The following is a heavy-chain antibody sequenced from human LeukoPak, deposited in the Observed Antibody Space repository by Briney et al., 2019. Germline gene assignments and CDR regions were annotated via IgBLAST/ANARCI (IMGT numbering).Heavy chain of an antibody. V-gene: IGHV3-33*01. CDR3: ARDTDTTSHYGRFDP. D-gene: IGHD4-17*01. CDR1: GFTFTGYG. Sequence: SGGSLRLSCAASGFTFTGYGFHWVRQAPGKGLECVAVVWYDGTRKYYADSVKGRFTVSRDNSENTVYLQISGLRAEDTAVYYCARDTDTTSHYGRFDPWGQGTLVTVPS. CDR2: VWYDGTRK. J-gene: IGHJ5*02.